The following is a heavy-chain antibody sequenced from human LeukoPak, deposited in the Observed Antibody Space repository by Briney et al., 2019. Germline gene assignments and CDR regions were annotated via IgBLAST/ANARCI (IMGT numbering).Heavy chain of an antibody. V-gene: IGHV1-46*01. CDR1: GYTFTSYY. D-gene: IGHD6-6*01. CDR2: INPSGGST. J-gene: IGHJ6*03. CDR3: ARGLERFRSSSSFYYYYYMDV. Sequence: ASVKVSCKASGYTFTSYYMHWARQAPGQGLEWMGIINPSGGSTSYAQKFQGRVTMTRDTSISTAYMELSRLRSDDTAVYYCARGLERFRSSSSFYYYYYMDVWGKGTTVTVSS.